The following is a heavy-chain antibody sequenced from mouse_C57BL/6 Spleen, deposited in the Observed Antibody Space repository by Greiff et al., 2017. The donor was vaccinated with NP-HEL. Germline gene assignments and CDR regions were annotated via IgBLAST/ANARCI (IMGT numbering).Heavy chain of an antibody. CDR3: ANYGNAIAY. J-gene: IGHJ3*01. Sequence: QVQLKQPGAELVKPGASVKLSCKASGYTFTSYWMQWVKQRPGQGLEWIGEIDPSDSYTNYNQKFKGKATLTVDTSSSTAYMQLSSLTSEDSAVDYCANYGNAIAYWGQGTLVTVSA. D-gene: IGHD2-1*01. V-gene: IGHV1-50*01. CDR1: GYTFTSYW. CDR2: IDPSDSYT.